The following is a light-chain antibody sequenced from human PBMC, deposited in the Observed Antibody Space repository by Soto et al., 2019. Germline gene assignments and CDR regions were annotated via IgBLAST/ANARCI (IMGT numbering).Light chain of an antibody. CDR1: QDISNY. CDR2: DAS. CDR3: QQYDNLPTLT. J-gene: IGKJ4*01. Sequence: DIQMTQSPSSLSASVGDRVTITCQASQDISNYLNWYQQKPGKAPKLLIYDASNLETGVPSRFSGSRSGTDFTFTISILQPEDIATYYCQQYDNLPTLTFGGGTKVEIK. V-gene: IGKV1-33*01.